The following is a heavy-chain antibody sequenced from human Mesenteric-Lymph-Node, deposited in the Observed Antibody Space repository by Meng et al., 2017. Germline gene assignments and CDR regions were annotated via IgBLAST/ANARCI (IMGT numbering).Heavy chain of an antibody. Sequence: GGSLRLSCAASGFFFSDYHMNWIRQAPGKGLEWVSSIGSSGDLIYYADSVKGRFTISRDNAKSSVFLQMSSLRGDDTGIYYCARDNGDLRWVDWGQGTTVTVSS. CDR3: ARDNGDLRWVD. V-gene: IGHV3-11*04. J-gene: IGHJ6*02. CDR1: GFFFSDYH. D-gene: IGHD4-17*01. CDR2: IGSSGDLI.